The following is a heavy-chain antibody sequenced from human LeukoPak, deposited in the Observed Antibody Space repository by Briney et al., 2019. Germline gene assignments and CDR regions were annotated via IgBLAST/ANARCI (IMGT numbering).Heavy chain of an antibody. J-gene: IGHJ4*02. V-gene: IGHV1-2*02. Sequence: ASVKVSCKASGYTFTGYYMHWVRQAPGQGLEWMGWINPNSGGTNYAQRFQGRVTMTRDTSTGTAYMDLRNLRNDDTAMYYCARNGRVRRVVKDLFAYWGQGTLVAVSS. D-gene: IGHD3-10*01. CDR2: INPNSGGT. CDR1: GYTFTGYY. CDR3: ARNGRVRRVVKDLFAY.